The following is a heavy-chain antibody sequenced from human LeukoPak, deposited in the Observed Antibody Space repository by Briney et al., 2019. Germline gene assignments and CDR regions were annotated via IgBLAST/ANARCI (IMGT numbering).Heavy chain of an antibody. CDR1: GGTFSSYA. V-gene: IGHV1-69*04. J-gene: IGHJ5*02. D-gene: IGHD3-22*01. CDR3: ARDAYDSSGYTNWFDP. CDR2: IIPILGIA. Sequence: SVKVSCKASGGTFSSYAISWVRQAPGQGLEWMGRIIPILGIANYAQKFQGRVTITADKSTSTAYMELSSLRSEDTAVYYCARDAYDSSGYTNWFDPWGQGTLVTDSS.